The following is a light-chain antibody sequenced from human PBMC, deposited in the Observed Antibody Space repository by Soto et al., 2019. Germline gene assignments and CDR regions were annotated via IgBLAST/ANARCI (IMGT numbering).Light chain of an antibody. CDR1: TSDVGLYNY. J-gene: IGLJ2*01. CDR2: EVS. Sequence: QSALTQPASVSGSPGRSITISCTGTTSDVGLYNYVSWYQQHPGKAPKLMISEVSNRPSGVSNRFSGSKSGNTASLTISGLQAEDEADYYCSSYTSSDTLVFGAGTKLTVL. CDR3: SSYTSSDTLV. V-gene: IGLV2-14*01.